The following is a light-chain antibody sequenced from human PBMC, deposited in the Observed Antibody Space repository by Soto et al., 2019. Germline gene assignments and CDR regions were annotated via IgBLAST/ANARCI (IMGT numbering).Light chain of an antibody. J-gene: IGKJ1*01. CDR2: GAS. CDR1: QSVSSN. V-gene: IGKV3-15*01. CDR3: QQYNNWPQT. Sequence: EIVMTQSPATLSVSPGERATLSCRASQSVSSNLAWYQQIPGQAPRLLIYGASTRATGIPARFSGSGSGTEFTLTISSLQSEDFAVYYCQQYNNWPQTFGQGPKVEIK.